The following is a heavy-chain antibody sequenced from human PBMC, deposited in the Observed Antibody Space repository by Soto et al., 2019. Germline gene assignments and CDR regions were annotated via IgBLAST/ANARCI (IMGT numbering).Heavy chain of an antibody. D-gene: IGHD6-13*01. J-gene: IGHJ4*02. CDR3: ARAYSSSWYQNFLDC. CDR1: GGSISSYY. V-gene: IGHV4-59*01. Sequence: ASETLSLTCTVSGGSISSYYWSWIRQPPGKGLEWIGYISYSGSTNYNPSLKSRVTISVDTSKNQFSLKLSSVTAADTDVYYCARAYSSSWYQNFLDCWGQGTPVTVYS. CDR2: ISYSGST.